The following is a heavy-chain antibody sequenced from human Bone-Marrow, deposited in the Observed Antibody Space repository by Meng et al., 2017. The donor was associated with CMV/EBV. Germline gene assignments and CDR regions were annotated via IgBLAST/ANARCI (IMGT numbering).Heavy chain of an antibody. CDR1: GFTFSSYS. CDR2: ISSSSSYI. V-gene: IGHV3-21*01. CDR3: AREYNWNYCDY. D-gene: IGHD1-20*01. Sequence: GESLKISCAASGFTFSSYSMNWVRQAPGKGLELVSSISSSSSYIYYADSVKGRYTISRDNAKNSLYLQMNSLRAEDTAVYYCAREYNWNYCDYWGQGTLVTVSS. J-gene: IGHJ4*02.